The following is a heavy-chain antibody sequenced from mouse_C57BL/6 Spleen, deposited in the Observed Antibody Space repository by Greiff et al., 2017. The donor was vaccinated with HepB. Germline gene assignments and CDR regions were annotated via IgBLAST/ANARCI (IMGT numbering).Heavy chain of an antibody. CDR1: GYTFTSYW. CDR3: ARREVNYYFDY. Sequence: QVQLQQPGAELVKPGASVKLSCKASGYTFTSYWMHWVKQRPGQGLEWIGMIHPNSGSTNYNEKFKSKATLTVDKSSSTAYMQLSSLTSEDSAVYYCARREVNYYFDYWGQVTTLTVSS. J-gene: IGHJ2*01. CDR2: IHPNSGST. V-gene: IGHV1-64*01. D-gene: IGHD2-1*01.